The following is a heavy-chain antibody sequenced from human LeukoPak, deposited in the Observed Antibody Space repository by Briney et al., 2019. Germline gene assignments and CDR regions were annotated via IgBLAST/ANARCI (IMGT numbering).Heavy chain of an antibody. CDR1: GDSISGSSYY. CDR2: IYYGGST. CDR3: ASAEGYKIDY. D-gene: IGHD5-24*01. V-gene: IGHV4-39*01. Sequence: PSETLSLTCTVSGDSISGSSYYWGWIRQPPGKGLEWIGNIYYGGSTYYNPSLKSRVSISVDTSNNQFSLKVSSVTAADTAVYYCASAEGYKIDYWGQGTLVTVSS. J-gene: IGHJ4*02.